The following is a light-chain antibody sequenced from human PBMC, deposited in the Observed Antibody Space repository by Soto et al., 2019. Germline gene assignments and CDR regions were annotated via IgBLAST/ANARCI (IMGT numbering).Light chain of an antibody. J-gene: IGKJ1*01. V-gene: IGKV1-5*01. Sequence: DIQMTQFPSALSASVGDRVTITCRASQNVNNWLAWYQHKPGKAPQLLIYDASVLESGVPSRFSGSGSGTEFTLAINGLQSDDFATYYCQQYNSDWTFGPGTKVEVE. CDR3: QQYNSDWT. CDR2: DAS. CDR1: QNVNNW.